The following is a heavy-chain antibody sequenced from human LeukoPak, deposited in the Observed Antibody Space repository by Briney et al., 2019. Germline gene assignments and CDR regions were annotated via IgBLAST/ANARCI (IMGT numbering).Heavy chain of an antibody. Sequence: SGTLSLTCTVSGGSVSSGDYYWSWIRQPPGKGLEWIGYIYYSGNTYYNPSLKSRLTISVDTSKNQFSLKLTSVTAADTAVYYCARARRFAAAGTTAFDIWGQGTMVTVSS. CDR2: IYYSGNT. V-gene: IGHV4-30-4*08. CDR3: ARARRFAAAGTTAFDI. J-gene: IGHJ3*02. D-gene: IGHD6-13*01. CDR1: GGSVSSGDYY.